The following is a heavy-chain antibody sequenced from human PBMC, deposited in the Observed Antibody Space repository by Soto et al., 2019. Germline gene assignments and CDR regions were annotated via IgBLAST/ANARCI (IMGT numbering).Heavy chain of an antibody. V-gene: IGHV4-4*07. CDR2: IYTSGST. CDR1: GGSISSYY. Sequence: LSLTCTVSGGSISSYYWSWIRQPAGKGLEWIGRIYTSGSTNYNPSLKSRVTMSVDTSKNQFSLKLSSVTAADTAVYYCAREFCSSTSCYWGWDYYYYGMDVWGQGTTVTVSS. J-gene: IGHJ6*02. CDR3: AREFCSSTSCYWGWDYYYYGMDV. D-gene: IGHD2-2*01.